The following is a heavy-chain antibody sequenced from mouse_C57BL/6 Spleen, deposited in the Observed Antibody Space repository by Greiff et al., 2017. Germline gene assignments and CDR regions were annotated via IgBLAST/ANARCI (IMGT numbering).Heavy chain of an antibody. D-gene: IGHD1-1*01. CDR2: IYPSDGST. J-gene: IGHJ3*01. CDR3: ARRDYGSSPWFAY. V-gene: IGHV1-85*01. CDR1: GYTFTSYD. Sequence: QVQLQQSGPELVKPGASVKLSCKASGYTFTSYDINWVKQRPGQGHEWLGWIYPSDGSTKYNEKFKGKVTLTVDTSSSTAYMELHSLTSEDSAVYFCARRDYGSSPWFAYWGQGTLVTVSA.